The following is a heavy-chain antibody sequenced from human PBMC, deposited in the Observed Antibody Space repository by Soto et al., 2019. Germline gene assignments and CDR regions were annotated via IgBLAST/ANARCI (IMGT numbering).Heavy chain of an antibody. V-gene: IGHV1-8*01. CDR1: GSTFTSYD. CDR2: MSPNSGNT. J-gene: IGHJ4*02. D-gene: IGHD2-21*02. Sequence: GASVQVSCKASGSTFTSYDINWVRQATGQGLEWMGWMSPNSGNTGYAQKFQGRVTMTRNTSIGTAYMELSSLRSEDTAVYYCARGVSCGGDCYRDWGQGTPVTVSS. CDR3: ARGVSCGGDCYRD.